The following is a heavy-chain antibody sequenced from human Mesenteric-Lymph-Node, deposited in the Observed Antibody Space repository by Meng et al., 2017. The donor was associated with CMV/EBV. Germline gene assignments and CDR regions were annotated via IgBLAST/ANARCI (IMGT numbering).Heavy chain of an antibody. CDR3: AGQSKGSGSYIVY. CDR1: GFPFSSYE. J-gene: IGHJ4*02. Sequence: GESLKISCAASGFPFSSYEMNWVRQAPGKGLEWVSYISSSGSTIYYADSVKGRFTISRDNAKNSLYLQMNSLRAEDTAVYYCAGQSKGSGSYIVYWGQGTLVTVSS. CDR2: ISSSGSTI. V-gene: IGHV3-48*03. D-gene: IGHD3-10*01.